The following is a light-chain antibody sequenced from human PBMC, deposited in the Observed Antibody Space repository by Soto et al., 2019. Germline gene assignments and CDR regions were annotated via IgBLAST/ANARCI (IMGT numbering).Light chain of an antibody. CDR1: NSDIGGYSY. CDR3: TSYTSRSTLGV. J-gene: IGLJ2*01. V-gene: IGLV2-14*03. Sequence: QSALTQPAYVSGSPGQSITISCTGSNSDIGGYSYVSWYQQHPGKAPKLMIYDVSNRPSGVSYRFSGAKSGNTASLTISGLQAEDEADYYCTSYTSRSTLGVFGGGTKLTVL. CDR2: DVS.